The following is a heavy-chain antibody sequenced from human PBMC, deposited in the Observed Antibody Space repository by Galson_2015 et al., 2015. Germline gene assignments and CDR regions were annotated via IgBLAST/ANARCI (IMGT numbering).Heavy chain of an antibody. V-gene: IGHV4-59*01. Sequence: SETLSLTCTVSGVSITNYYWTWIRQPPGKGLEWIGYIYYSGTTNYNPSLKSRITFSLDTSKNQFSLKLNSVTAADTAVYYCARGDYYGSGLLDTWGQGTLVTVSS. CDR1: GVSITNYY. D-gene: IGHD3-10*01. CDR3: ARGDYYGSGLLDT. CDR2: IYYSGTT. J-gene: IGHJ5*02.